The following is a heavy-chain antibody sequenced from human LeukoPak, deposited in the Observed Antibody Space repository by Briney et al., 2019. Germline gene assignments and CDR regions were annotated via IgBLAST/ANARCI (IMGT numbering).Heavy chain of an antibody. D-gene: IGHD3-22*01. Sequence: PSETLSLTCAVYGGSFSGYCWSWIRQPPGKGLEWIGEINHSGSTNYNPSLKSRVTISVDTSKNQFSLKLSSVTAADTAVYYCARGLGSYYYDSSGQRFDYWGQGTLVTVSS. CDR2: INHSGST. J-gene: IGHJ4*02. CDR1: GGSFSGYC. V-gene: IGHV4-34*01. CDR3: ARGLGSYYYDSSGQRFDY.